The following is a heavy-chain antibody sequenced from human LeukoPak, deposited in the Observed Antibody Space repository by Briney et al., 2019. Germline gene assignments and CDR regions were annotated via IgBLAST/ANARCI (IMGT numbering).Heavy chain of an antibody. CDR2: IYPGDSDT. V-gene: IGHV5-51*01. D-gene: IGHD5-24*01. Sequence: GESLKISCKGSGYSFTSYWIGWVRQIPGKGLEWMGIIYPGDSDTRYSPSFQGQVTISVDKSISTAFLEWSSLKASDTAIYYCARRGDGYNYGAAYWGQGTLVTVSS. CDR3: ARRGDGYNYGAAY. J-gene: IGHJ4*02. CDR1: GYSFTSYW.